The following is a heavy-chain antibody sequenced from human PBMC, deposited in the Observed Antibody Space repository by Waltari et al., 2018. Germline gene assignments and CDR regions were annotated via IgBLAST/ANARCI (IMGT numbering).Heavy chain of an antibody. J-gene: IGHJ3*02. CDR3: ATPGTTGTTYAFDI. D-gene: IGHD1-1*01. V-gene: IGHV1-2*06. Sequence: QVQLVQSGAEVKKPGASVKVSCKASGYTFTGYYMHWVRQAPGQGLEWMGRINPNSGGANYAQKFQGRVTITTDESTSTAYMELSSLRSEDTAVYYCATPGTTGTTYAFDIWGQGTMVTVSS. CDR1: GYTFTGYY. CDR2: INPNSGGA.